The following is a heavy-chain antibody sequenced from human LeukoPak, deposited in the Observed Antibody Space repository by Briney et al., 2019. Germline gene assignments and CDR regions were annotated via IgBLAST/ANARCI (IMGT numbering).Heavy chain of an antibody. CDR2: ITSSSDTK. V-gene: IGHV3-48*04. D-gene: IGHD4-17*01. Sequence: GGSLRLSCVASGFTFGPYTMNWVRQAPGKGLEWISHITSSSDTKYYADSVKGRFTISRDNAKNSLYLQMNSLRAEDTAVYYCARVLWNGDYPRFDYWGQGTLVTVSS. J-gene: IGHJ4*02. CDR1: GFTFGPYT. CDR3: ARVLWNGDYPRFDY.